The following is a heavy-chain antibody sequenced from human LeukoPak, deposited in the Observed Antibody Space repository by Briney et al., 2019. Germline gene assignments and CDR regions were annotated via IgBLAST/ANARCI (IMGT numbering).Heavy chain of an antibody. D-gene: IGHD2-15*01. CDR1: GFTFSSYS. Sequence: PGGSLRLSCVVSGFTFSSYSMNWVRQAPGKGLEWVSSISSSSSYIYYADSVKGRFTISRDNSKNTLYLQMNSLRAEDTAVYYCARERCSGGSCLDYWGQGTLVTVSS. V-gene: IGHV3-21*01. J-gene: IGHJ4*02. CDR3: ARERCSGGSCLDY. CDR2: ISSSSSYI.